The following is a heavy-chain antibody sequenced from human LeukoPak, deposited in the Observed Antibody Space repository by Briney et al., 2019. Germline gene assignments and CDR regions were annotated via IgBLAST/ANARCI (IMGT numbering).Heavy chain of an antibody. V-gene: IGHV1-24*01. CDR1: AYTLTELS. CDR3: ATAPEYSSSSYFDY. Sequence: ASVTVSFTVSAYTLTELSMHWVRQAPGKGLEWMGGFDPEDGETIYAQKFQGRVTMTEDTSTDTAYMELSSLRSEDTAVYYCATAPEYSSSSYFDYWGQGTLVTVSS. D-gene: IGHD6-6*01. J-gene: IGHJ4*02. CDR2: FDPEDGET.